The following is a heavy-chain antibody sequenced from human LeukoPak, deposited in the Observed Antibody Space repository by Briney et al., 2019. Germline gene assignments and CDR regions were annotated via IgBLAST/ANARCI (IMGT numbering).Heavy chain of an antibody. Sequence: AASVKVSCKASGYTFINYVISWVRQAPGQGLEWMGGITTYNGDTHYAQSLQGRVTMTTDTSTATAYMELRSLESDDTAVYYCVRETQWLVGDWFDPWGQGTLVIVSS. J-gene: IGHJ5*02. V-gene: IGHV1-18*01. D-gene: IGHD6-19*01. CDR3: VRETQWLVGDWFDP. CDR1: GYTFINYV. CDR2: ITTYNGDT.